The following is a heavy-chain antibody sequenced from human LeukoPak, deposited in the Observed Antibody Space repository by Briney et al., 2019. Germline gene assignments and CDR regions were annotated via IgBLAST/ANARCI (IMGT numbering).Heavy chain of an antibody. Sequence: GGSLRLSCAASGFTFSSYNMNWVRQAPGKGLEWVSSISSSSSYIYYADSVKGRFTISRDNAKNSLYLQMNSLRAEDTAVYFCARVGALSSSWLLYWGQGTLVTVSS. D-gene: IGHD6-13*01. CDR3: ARVGALSSSWLLY. V-gene: IGHV3-21*01. J-gene: IGHJ4*02. CDR1: GFTFSSYN. CDR2: ISSSSSYI.